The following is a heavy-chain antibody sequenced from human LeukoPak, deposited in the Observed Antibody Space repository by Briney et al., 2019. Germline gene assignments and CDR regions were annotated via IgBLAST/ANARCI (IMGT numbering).Heavy chain of an antibody. J-gene: IGHJ3*02. CDR3: ARRSAAKDAFDI. CDR1: GFTFSSYW. D-gene: IGHD6-25*01. CDR2: IKSDGSST. V-gene: IGHV3-74*01. Sequence: PGGSLRLSCAASGFTFSSYWMHWVRQAPGKGLLWVSRIKSDGSSTSYADSVKGRFTISRDNAKNTLYLQMNSLRAEDTAVYYCARRSAAKDAFDIWGQGTMVTVSS.